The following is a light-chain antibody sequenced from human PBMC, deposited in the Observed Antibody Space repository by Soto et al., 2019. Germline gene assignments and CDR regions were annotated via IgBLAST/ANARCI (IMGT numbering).Light chain of an antibody. J-gene: IGKJ5*01. V-gene: IGKV3D-15*01. CDR2: GAA. CDR3: QQYHTWPLT. CDR1: QNINSD. Sequence: DILMPPSPAPLSVSPGESATLSCRASQNINSDLAWYVQKPGQAPRRVISGAATWGTDVPTSFTGSGSMTAVALSSSCLRSGDLAVCYCQQYHTWPLTCGQGPRL.